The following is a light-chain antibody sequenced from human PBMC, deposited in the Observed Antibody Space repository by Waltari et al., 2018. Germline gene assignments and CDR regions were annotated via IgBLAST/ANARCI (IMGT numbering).Light chain of an antibody. V-gene: IGKV3-15*01. J-gene: IGKJ4*01. CDR1: QRFGSN. CDR3: QQYNDWPPT. Sequence: EIVMTQSPATLSVSVGERATLSCRASQRFGSNLAWYQLKPGQVPRLLLSGASTRATGIPARFSGSGSGTEFTLTISSLQSEDFAVYYCQQYNDWPPTFGGGTKVEIK. CDR2: GAS.